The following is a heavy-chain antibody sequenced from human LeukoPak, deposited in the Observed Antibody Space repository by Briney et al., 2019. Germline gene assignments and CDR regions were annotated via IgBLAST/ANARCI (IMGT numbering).Heavy chain of an antibody. V-gene: IGHV4-31*03. CDR1: GGSVSSGGYY. D-gene: IGHD3-10*01. Sequence: PSQTLSLTCTVSGGSVSSGGYYWSWIRQHPGKGLEWIGYIYYSGSTYYNPSLKSRVTMSVDTSKNQFSLKLSSVTAADTAVYYCAVGIWFGELLPGYWGQGTLVTVSS. J-gene: IGHJ4*02. CDR2: IYYSGST. CDR3: AVGIWFGELLPGY.